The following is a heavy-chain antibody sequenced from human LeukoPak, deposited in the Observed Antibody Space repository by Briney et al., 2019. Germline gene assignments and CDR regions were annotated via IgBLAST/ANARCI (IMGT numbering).Heavy chain of an antibody. CDR2: ISGSGGST. V-gene: IGHV3-23*01. J-gene: IGHJ4*01. Sequence: GGSLRLSCAASGFTFSSYSMSWVRQAPGKGLEWASAISGSGGSTYYADSVKGRFTISRDNSKNTLYLQMNSLRAEDTAVYYCARRVAELDYWGHGTLVTVSS. CDR1: GFTFSSYS. CDR3: ARRVAELDY. D-gene: IGHD6-19*01.